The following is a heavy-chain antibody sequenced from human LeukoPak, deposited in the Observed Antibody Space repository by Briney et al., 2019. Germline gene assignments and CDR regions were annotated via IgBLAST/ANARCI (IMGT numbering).Heavy chain of an antibody. CDR1: GFTVSSNY. J-gene: IGHJ3*02. V-gene: IGHV3-66*01. D-gene: IGHD2/OR15-2a*01. CDR2: IYSGGDT. Sequence: GGSLRLSCAASGFTVSSNYISWVRQAPGKGLEWVSVIYSGGDTDYADSVKGRFIISRDNSKNTLYLQMNSLRAEDTAVYYCARVPDSTDAFDIWGQGTMVTVSS. CDR3: ARVPDSTDAFDI.